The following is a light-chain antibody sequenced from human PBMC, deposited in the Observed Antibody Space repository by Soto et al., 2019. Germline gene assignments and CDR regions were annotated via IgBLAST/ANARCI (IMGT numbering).Light chain of an antibody. J-gene: IGLJ2*01. CDR3: CSYAGSSTFHVV. V-gene: IGLV2-23*03. CDR1: SSDVGSYNL. Sequence: QSALTQPASVSGSPGQSITISCTGTSSDVGSYNLVSWYQQHPGKAPKLMIYEGSKRRSGVSNLFSGSKSGNTASLTISGLQAEDEADYYCCSYAGSSTFHVVFGGGTKVTVL. CDR2: EGS.